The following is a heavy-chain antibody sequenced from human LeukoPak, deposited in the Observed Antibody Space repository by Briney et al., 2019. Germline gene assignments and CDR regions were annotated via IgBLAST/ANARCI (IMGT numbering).Heavy chain of an antibody. CDR3: TVTYYDFWSGYYPLDY. V-gene: IGHV3-73*01. J-gene: IGHJ4*02. CDR1: GFTFSGSA. Sequence: PGGSLRLSCAASGFTFSGSAMHWVRQASGKGLEWVGRIRGKANSYATAYAASVKGRFTISRDDSKNTAYLQMNSLKTEDTAVYYCTVTYYDFWSGYYPLDYWAREPWSPSPQ. D-gene: IGHD3-3*01. CDR2: IRGKANSYAT.